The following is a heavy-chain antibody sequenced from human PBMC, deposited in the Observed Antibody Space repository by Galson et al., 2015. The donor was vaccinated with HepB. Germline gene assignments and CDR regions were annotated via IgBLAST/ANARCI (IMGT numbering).Heavy chain of an antibody. CDR2: LSSSGGNT. Sequence: SLRLSCAASGFSFTSYAMSWVRQAPRKGLEWVSSLSSSGGNTYYADSVKGRFTISRDSSENTLYLQMNSLRAEDTALYYCAKEVSLGAAAGRWEFYYGMDDWGQGTTVTVSS. CDR1: GFSFTSYA. D-gene: IGHD1-26*01. CDR3: AKEVSLGAAAGRWEFYYGMDD. V-gene: IGHV3-23*01. J-gene: IGHJ6*02.